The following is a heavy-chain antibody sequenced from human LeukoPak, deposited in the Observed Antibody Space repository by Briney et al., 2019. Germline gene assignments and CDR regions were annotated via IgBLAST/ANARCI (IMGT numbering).Heavy chain of an antibody. Sequence: PSETLSLTCAVSGGSISSTNWWSWVRQPPGKGLEWIGEIYHSGSTNYNPSLKSRVTISVDKSKNQFSLKLSSVTAADTAVYYCARRMYHYDSSGYSPHFEYWGQGTLVTVSS. CDR2: IYHSGST. D-gene: IGHD3-22*01. CDR1: GGSISSTNW. J-gene: IGHJ4*02. CDR3: ARRMYHYDSSGYSPHFEY. V-gene: IGHV4-4*02.